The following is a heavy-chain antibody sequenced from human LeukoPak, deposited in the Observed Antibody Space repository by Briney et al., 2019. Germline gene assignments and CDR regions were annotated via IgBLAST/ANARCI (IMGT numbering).Heavy chain of an antibody. CDR3: GSPRRGY. CDR1: VFTFSSIW. Sequence: GGSLRLSCVPSVFTFSSIWMSWVRQAPGKGLEWVANINQDGREKYYVDSVKGRFTISRDNAKNSLYLQMNSLRAEDTAVYFCGSPRRGYWGQGPLVTVSS. CDR2: INQDGREK. J-gene: IGHJ4*02. V-gene: IGHV3-7*01.